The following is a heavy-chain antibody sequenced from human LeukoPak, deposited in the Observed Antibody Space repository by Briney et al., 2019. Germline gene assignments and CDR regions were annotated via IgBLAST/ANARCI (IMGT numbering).Heavy chain of an antibody. D-gene: IGHD1-26*01. CDR1: GGSISSYY. CDR3: ARGFGGSRVGGNRPLDV. V-gene: IGHV4-59*01. CDR2: IYYSGST. J-gene: IGHJ6*04. Sequence: SETLSLTCTVSGGSISSYYWSWIRQPPGKGLEWIGYIYYSGSTNYNPSLKSRVTISVDTSKNQFSLKLSSVTAADTAVYYCARGFGGSRVGGNRPLDVWGKGTTVTVSS.